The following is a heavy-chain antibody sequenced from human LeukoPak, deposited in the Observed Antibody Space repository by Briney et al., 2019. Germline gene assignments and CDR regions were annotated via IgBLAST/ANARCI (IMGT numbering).Heavy chain of an antibody. CDR2: IYYSGST. D-gene: IGHD3-3*01. CDR1: GGSISSYY. CDR3: ARHRGWGDFWSQFDP. J-gene: IGHJ5*02. V-gene: IGHV4-59*08. Sequence: SSETLSPTCTVSGGSISSYYWSWIRQPPGKGLEWIGYIYYSGSTNYNPSLKSRVTISVDTSKNQFSLKLSSVTAADTAVYYCARHRGWGDFWSQFDPWGQGTLVTVSS.